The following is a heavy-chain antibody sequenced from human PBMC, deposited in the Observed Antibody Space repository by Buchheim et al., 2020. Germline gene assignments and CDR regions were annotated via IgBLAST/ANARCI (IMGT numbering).Heavy chain of an antibody. Sequence: EVQLLESGGGLVQPGGSLRLSCAASGFTFSSYAMSWVRQAPGKGLEWVSAISGSGGSTYYADSVKCRFIISRDNSKHPPDLQMNSLRAEDTAVYYCAKGRKGTTGLNYYGMDVWGQGTT. CDR3: AKGRKGTTGLNYYGMDV. V-gene: IGHV3-23*01. CDR1: GFTFSSYA. D-gene: IGHD1-7*01. CDR2: ISGSGGST. J-gene: IGHJ6*02.